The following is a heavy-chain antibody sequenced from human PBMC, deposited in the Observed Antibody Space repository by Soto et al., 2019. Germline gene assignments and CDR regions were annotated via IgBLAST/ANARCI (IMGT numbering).Heavy chain of an antibody. V-gene: IGHV3-33*01. J-gene: IGHJ6*02. CDR3: ARPLVAPVAGPYYYGMDV. CDR2: IWYDGNTK. CDR1: GFTFNSYG. D-gene: IGHD6-19*01. Sequence: QIQLVESGGGVVQPGRSRRLSCTAPGFTFNSYGFNWVRQAPGKGLEWVAVIWYDGNTKYYADSVKGRFTISRDNLRSTVYLQMNSLTAEDTAVYYCARPLVAPVAGPYYYGMDVWGQGTTVTVSS.